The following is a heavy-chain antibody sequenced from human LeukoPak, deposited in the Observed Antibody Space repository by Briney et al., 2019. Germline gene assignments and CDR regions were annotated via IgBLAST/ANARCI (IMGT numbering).Heavy chain of an antibody. Sequence: GGSLRLSCAASGFTFSSYDMHWVRQATGKGLEWVSAIGTAGDTYYPGSVKGRFTISRENAKNSLYLQMNSLRAGDTAVYYCARGPVALYRYGVDVWGQGTTVTVSS. D-gene: IGHD2-21*01. J-gene: IGHJ6*02. V-gene: IGHV3-13*01. CDR3: ARGPVALYRYGVDV. CDR1: GFTFSSYD. CDR2: IGTAGDT.